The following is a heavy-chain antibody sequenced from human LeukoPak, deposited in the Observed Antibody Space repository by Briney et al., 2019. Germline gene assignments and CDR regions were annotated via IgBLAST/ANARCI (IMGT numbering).Heavy chain of an antibody. J-gene: IGHJ4*02. Sequence: GSLRPSCAASGFTFSSNWMTGVCQAPGKGLKWVAKIKQDGSEKYYVDSVKGRFTISRDNAKNSLYLQMNSLGAEDTAVYYCARRGTSSSWAHFDYWGQGTLVTVTS. D-gene: IGHD6-13*01. CDR1: GFTFSSNW. V-gene: IGHV3-7*05. CDR2: IKQDGSEK. CDR3: ARRGTSSSWAHFDY.